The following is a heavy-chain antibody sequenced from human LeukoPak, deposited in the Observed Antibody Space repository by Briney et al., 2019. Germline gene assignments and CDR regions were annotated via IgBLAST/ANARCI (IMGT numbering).Heavy chain of an antibody. D-gene: IGHD6-19*01. CDR2: RNHRGSS. Sequence: SETLSLTCSVHGSSFTGYYWSWIRQPPGKGLEWIGERNHRGSSYFNPSFESRVTISLDMSRKQFSLNLTSATAADTAFYYCARGSGSYSGAADYWGQGTLVTVSS. V-gene: IGHV4-34*01. CDR1: GSSFTGYY. CDR3: ARGSGSYSGAADY. J-gene: IGHJ4*02.